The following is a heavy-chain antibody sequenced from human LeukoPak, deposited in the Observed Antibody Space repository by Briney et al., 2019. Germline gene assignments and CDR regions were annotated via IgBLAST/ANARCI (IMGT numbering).Heavy chain of an antibody. CDR2: ISSNSGSI. D-gene: IGHD3-10*01. V-gene: IGHV3-9*01. CDR1: GFTFDDYA. Sequence: GRSLRLSCAASGFTFDDYAMHWVRQAPGKGLEWVSGISSNSGSIGYADSVKGRFTISRDNAKNSLYLQMNSLRAEDTALYYCAKDLHLRFGEFDYWGQGTLVTVSS. J-gene: IGHJ4*02. CDR3: AKDLHLRFGEFDY.